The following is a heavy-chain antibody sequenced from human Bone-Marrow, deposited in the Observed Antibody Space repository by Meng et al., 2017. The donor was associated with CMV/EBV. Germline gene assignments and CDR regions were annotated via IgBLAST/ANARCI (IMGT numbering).Heavy chain of an antibody. D-gene: IGHD2-2*01. CDR1: GFTFSNAW. J-gene: IGHJ6*02. V-gene: IGHV3-48*03. CDR3: ARDRGTVVPAAGVGGYYGMDV. CDR2: ISSSGSTI. Sequence: GESLKIACAASGFTFSNAWLNWVRQAPGKGLEWVSYISSSGSTIYYADSVKGRFTISRDNAKNSLYLQMNSLRAENTAVYYCARDRGTVVPAAGVGGYYGMDVWGQGTTVTVSS.